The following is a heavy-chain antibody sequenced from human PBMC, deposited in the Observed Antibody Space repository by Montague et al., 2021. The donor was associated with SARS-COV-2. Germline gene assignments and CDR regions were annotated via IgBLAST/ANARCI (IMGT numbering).Heavy chain of an antibody. D-gene: IGHD5-18*01. V-gene: IGHV4-59*01. Sequence: NHSLKSRVTISVDTSKNQFSLKLSSVTAAETAVYYCARCDVVTAMVYYFDYWCQGILLPVSS. CDR3: ARCDVVTAMVYYFDY. J-gene: IGHJ4*02.